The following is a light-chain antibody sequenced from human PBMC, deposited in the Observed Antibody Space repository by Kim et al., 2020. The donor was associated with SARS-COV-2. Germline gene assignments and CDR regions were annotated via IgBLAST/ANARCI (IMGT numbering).Light chain of an antibody. J-gene: IGLJ2*01. V-gene: IGLV1-47*01. CDR3: AAWDDSSVV. Sequence: PGQRVTISCSGSSSNIGSNYVYWYQQHPGTAPKLLIYRNNQRPSGVPDRFSGSKSGTSASLAISGLRSEDEADYYCAAWDDSSVVFGGGTQLTVL. CDR1: SSNIGSNY. CDR2: RNN.